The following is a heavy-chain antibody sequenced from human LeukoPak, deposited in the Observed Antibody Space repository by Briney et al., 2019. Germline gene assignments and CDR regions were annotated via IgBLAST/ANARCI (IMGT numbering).Heavy chain of an antibody. V-gene: IGHV3-23*01. J-gene: IGHJ4*02. CDR3: ARGEGSFGL. D-gene: IGHD5-18*01. Sequence: GGTLRLSCVASGFTFSRHGLNWVRQAPGKGLEWVSGISPGGDITYYADSVKGRFTISRDNSKNTVYLRMNSLRAEDTAVYYCARGEGSFGLWGQGTLVTVSS. CDR1: GFTFSRHG. CDR2: ISPGGDIT.